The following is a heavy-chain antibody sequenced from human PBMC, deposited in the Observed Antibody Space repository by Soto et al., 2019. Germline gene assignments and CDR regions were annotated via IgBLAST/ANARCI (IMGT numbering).Heavy chain of an antibody. CDR2: ISGSGGST. CDR3: AKDPGNIAVAGHDAFDI. V-gene: IGHV3-23*01. Sequence: GGSLRLSCAASGFTSSSYAMSWVRQAPGKGLEWVSAISGSGGSTYYADSVKGRFTISRDNSKNTLYLQMNSLRAEDTAVYYCAKDPGNIAVAGHDAFDIWGQGTMVTVSS. CDR1: GFTSSSYA. J-gene: IGHJ3*02. D-gene: IGHD6-19*01.